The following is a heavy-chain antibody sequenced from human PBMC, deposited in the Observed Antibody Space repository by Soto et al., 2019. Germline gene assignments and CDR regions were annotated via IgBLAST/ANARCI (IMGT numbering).Heavy chain of an antibody. CDR1: GFTFSSYG. J-gene: IGHJ4*02. CDR2: ISYDGSNK. V-gene: IGHV3-30*18. D-gene: IGHD3-3*01. CDR3: AKGPIFGVVTIDY. Sequence: GGSLRLSCAASGFTFSSYGMHWIRQAPGKGLEWVAVISYDGSNKYYADSVKGRFTISRDNSKNTLYLQMNSLRAEDTAVYYCAKGPIFGVVTIDYWGQGXLVTVSS.